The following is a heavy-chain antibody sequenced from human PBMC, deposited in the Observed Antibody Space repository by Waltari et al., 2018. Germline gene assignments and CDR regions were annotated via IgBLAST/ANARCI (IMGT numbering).Heavy chain of an antibody. CDR2: INPNSGGT. CDR1: GYTFTGYS. J-gene: IGHJ4*02. V-gene: IGHV1-2*04. CDR3: ARDNHDCWSADSDTFFDY. Sequence: QVQLVQSGAEVTTPGASVTVSCKASGYTFTGYSLHWLRPAPGQGLEWMGWINPNSGGTNYAQKFQGWVTMTRDTSISTAYMELSRLRSDDTAVYYCARDNHDCWSADSDTFFDYWGQGTLVTVSS. D-gene: IGHD3-3*01.